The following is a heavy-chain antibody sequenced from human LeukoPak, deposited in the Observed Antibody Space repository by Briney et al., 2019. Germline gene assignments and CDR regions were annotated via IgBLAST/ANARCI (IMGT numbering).Heavy chain of an antibody. Sequence: PGRSLRLSCAASGFTFSSYGMSWVRQAPGKGLGWVSAIIGSGGSTYYADSVKGRFTISRGNSKNTLYLQMNSLRAEDTAVYYCAKDLWITMIVVEGGIDYWGQGTLVTVSS. CDR3: AKDLWITMIVVEGGIDY. CDR2: IIGSGGST. D-gene: IGHD3-22*01. CDR1: GFTFSSYG. J-gene: IGHJ4*02. V-gene: IGHV3-23*01.